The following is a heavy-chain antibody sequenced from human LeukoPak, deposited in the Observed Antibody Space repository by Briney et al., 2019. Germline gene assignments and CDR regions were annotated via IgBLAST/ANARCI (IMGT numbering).Heavy chain of an antibody. V-gene: IGHV1-46*01. CDR3: TRDFPGGNSPNYYYYYMDV. Sequence: GSVKVSCKASGYTFTSYYLHGVRQAPGQGLEWMGIINPSAGSTSYAQKFQDRVTMTRDTSTSTVYMELNSLRSEDTAMYYCTRDFPGGNSPNYYYYYMDVWGKGTTVTVSS. D-gene: IGHD4-23*01. J-gene: IGHJ6*03. CDR1: GYTFTSYY. CDR2: INPSAGST.